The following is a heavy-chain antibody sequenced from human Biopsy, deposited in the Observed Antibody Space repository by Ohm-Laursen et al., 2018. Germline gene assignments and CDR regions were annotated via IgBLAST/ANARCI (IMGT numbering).Heavy chain of an antibody. J-gene: IGHJ3*01. CDR2: VYWDNDK. CDR1: GFSLSSHGVG. V-gene: IGHV2-5*02. D-gene: IGHD3-16*02. CDR3: AHVVITYGGIIALDAFDV. Sequence: PTQTLTLPCTVSGFSLSSHGVGVGWIRQPPGEALEWLAIVYWDNDKRYSPSLWSRLNIWKEASKNRVVLTLTDMDPVDTATYYCAHVVITYGGIIALDAFDVWGQGSMVIVSS.